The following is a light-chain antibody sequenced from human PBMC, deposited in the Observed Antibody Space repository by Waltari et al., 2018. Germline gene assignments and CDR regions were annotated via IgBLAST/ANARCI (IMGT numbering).Light chain of an antibody. CDR1: QSVSSS. CDR3: QQYNNWPPLT. Sequence: EIMMTQSPATLSVSPGERATLSCRASQSVSSSLAWYQPKPGQAPRLLIYGASTRATGIPARFSGSGSGTEFTLTISSMQSEDFAVYYCQQYNNWPPLTFGGGTKVEIK. J-gene: IGKJ4*01. CDR2: GAS. V-gene: IGKV3-15*01.